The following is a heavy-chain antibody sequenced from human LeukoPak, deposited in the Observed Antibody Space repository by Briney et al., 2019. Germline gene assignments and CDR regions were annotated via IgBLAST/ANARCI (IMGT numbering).Heavy chain of an antibody. CDR1: GGSFNYY. CDR3: ARGSHRAWEVLLD. V-gene: IGHV4-34*01. D-gene: IGHD3-10*01. CDR2: INQSGIT. Sequence: PSETLSLTCAVYGGSFNYYWSWIRQPPGKGLEWIGDINQSGITNYDPSLKSRVTTSIDTSKNQLSLKVTSVTAADTAVYYCARGSHRAWEVLLDWGQGTLVTVSS. J-gene: IGHJ4*02.